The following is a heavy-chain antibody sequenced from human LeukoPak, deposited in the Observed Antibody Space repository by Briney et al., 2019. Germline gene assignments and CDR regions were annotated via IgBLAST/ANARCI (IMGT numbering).Heavy chain of an antibody. D-gene: IGHD6-13*01. Sequence: GGSLRLSCTASGFTFGDYAMSWVRQAPGKGLEWVGFIRSKAYGGTTEYAASVKGRFTISRDDSKSIAYLQMNSLKTEDTAVYYCTRAEGTIGAAAGFRRSYYYYYYMDVWGKGTTVTISS. V-gene: IGHV3-49*04. CDR2: IRSKAYGGTT. CDR3: TRAEGTIGAAAGFRRSYYYYYYMDV. CDR1: GFTFGDYA. J-gene: IGHJ6*03.